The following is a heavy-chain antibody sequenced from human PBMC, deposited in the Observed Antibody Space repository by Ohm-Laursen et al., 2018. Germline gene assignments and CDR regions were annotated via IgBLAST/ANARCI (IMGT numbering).Heavy chain of an antibody. CDR1: GFIFSSYG. Sequence: SLRLSCAASGFIFSSYGMNWVRQAPGKGLEWLSYIGSSSSTIYYADSVRGRFTISRDNAKNSLYLQMNSLRAEDTAVYYCATHADTVTNFWGQGTLVTVSS. J-gene: IGHJ4*02. CDR2: IGSSSSTI. CDR3: ATHADTVTNF. D-gene: IGHD4-17*01. V-gene: IGHV3-48*01.